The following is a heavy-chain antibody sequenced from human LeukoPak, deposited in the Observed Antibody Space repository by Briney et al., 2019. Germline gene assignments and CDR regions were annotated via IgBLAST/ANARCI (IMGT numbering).Heavy chain of an antibody. J-gene: IGHJ4*02. V-gene: IGHV1-18*01. CDR2: ISAYNGNT. CDR3: ARDRAYFDY. CDR1: GYTFTSYG. Sequence: ASVKVSCKASGYTFTSYGISWVRQAPGQGLEWMGWISAYNGNTNYAQKLQGRVTMTRDTSTSTVYMELSSLRSEDTAVYYCARDRAYFDYWGQGTLVTVSS.